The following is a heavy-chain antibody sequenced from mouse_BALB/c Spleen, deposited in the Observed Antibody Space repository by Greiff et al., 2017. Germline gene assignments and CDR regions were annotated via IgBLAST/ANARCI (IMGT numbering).Heavy chain of an antibody. Sequence: VQLQQSGAELVKPGASVKLSCKASGYTFTSYYMYWVKQRPGQGLEWIGEINPANGNTKYDPKFQGKATITADTSSNTAYLQLSSLTSEDTAVYYCAANWDGDYFDYWGQGTTLTVSS. CDR1: GYTFTSYY. D-gene: IGHD4-1*01. CDR2: INPANGNT. CDR3: AANWDGDYFDY. J-gene: IGHJ2*01. V-gene: IGHV14-3*02.